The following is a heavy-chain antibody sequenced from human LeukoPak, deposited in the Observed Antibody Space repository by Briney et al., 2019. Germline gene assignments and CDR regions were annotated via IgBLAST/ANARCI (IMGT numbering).Heavy chain of an antibody. D-gene: IGHD3-10*01. Sequence: ASVKVSCKASGYTFTSYGISWVRQAPGQGLEWMGWISAYNGNTNYAQKLQGRLTMTTDTSTSTAYMELRSLRSDDTAVYYCARVRYYYGSGSYLPWGQGTLVTVSS. CDR1: GYTFTSYG. J-gene: IGHJ5*02. V-gene: IGHV1-18*01. CDR3: ARVRYYYGSGSYLP. CDR2: ISAYNGNT.